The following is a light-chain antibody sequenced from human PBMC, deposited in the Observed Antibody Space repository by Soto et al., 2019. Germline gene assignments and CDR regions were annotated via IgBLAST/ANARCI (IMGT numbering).Light chain of an antibody. V-gene: IGLV1-40*01. CDR2: GNN. CDR3: CSNAGSSTVV. J-gene: IGLJ1*01. CDR1: SSNIGAGYD. Sequence: QSVLTQPPSVSGAPGQRVTISCTGSSSNIGAGYDVHWYQQVPGTAPKLLIYGNNNRPSGVPDRFSGSKSGTSASLAITGLQAEDEADYYCCSNAGSSTVVFGTGTKLTVL.